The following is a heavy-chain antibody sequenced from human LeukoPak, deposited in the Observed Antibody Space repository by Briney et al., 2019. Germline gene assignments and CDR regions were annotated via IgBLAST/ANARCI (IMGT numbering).Heavy chain of an antibody. J-gene: IGHJ4*02. D-gene: IGHD1-26*01. CDR1: GYTFTNYA. V-gene: IGHV1-3*04. CDR3: ARVGSGSGSYRFDY. Sequence: ASVKVSCKASGYTFTNYALHWVRQAPGQRLEWMGWINTGNGNTKYSQKFQGRVTITRDTSASTAYVELSSLRSEDTAVYYCARVGSGSGSYRFDYWGQGTLVTVSS. CDR2: INTGNGNT.